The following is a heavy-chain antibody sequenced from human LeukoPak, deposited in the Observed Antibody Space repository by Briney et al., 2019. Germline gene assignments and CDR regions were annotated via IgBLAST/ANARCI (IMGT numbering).Heavy chain of an antibody. CDR1: GFTFSSYG. CDR3: ITPLPYSAQ. V-gene: IGHV3-15*07. J-gene: IGHJ4*02. Sequence: SGGSLRLSCAASGFTFSSYGMNWVRQAPGKGLEWVGRIKPKTDGETTEYAAPVKGRFSISKDDSKNMLYLQMNSLKTEDTAVYYCITPLPYSAQGGQGTQVTVSS. D-gene: IGHD2-21*01. CDR2: IKPKTDGETT.